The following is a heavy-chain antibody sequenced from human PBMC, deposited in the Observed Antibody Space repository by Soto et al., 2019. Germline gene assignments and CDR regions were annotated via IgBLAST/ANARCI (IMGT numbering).Heavy chain of an antibody. CDR2: INNDGSST. CDR1: GFTFSNYW. J-gene: IGHJ4*02. Sequence: EVQLVESGGGLVQPGGSLRLSCAASGFTFSNYWMHWVRQAPGKGLVWVSRINNDGSSTNYADSVKGRFTISRDNAKNTLYLQMNSRRGEDTAVYYCARAGGGYLDYWGQGTLATVSS. CDR3: ARAGGGYLDY. D-gene: IGHD3-10*01. V-gene: IGHV3-74*01.